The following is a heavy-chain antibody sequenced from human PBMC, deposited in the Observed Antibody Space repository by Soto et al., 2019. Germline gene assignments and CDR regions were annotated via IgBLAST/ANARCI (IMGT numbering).Heavy chain of an antibody. V-gene: IGHV1-3*01. D-gene: IGHD5-12*01. J-gene: IGHJ4*02. CDR3: ARELATGNLPFDY. CDR1: GYTFASYA. CDR2: INAGNGKT. Sequence: APVKASCKAPGYTFASYAMHWVRQPPGQRLEWMAWINAGNGKTEYSQKFQGRLTITRDTSASTAYMDLSSLRSEDTAVYCCARELATGNLPFDYWGQGTPVTVSS.